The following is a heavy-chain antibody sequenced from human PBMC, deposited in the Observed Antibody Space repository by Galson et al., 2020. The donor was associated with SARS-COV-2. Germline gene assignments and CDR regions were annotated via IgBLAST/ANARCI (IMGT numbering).Heavy chain of an antibody. CDR2: ISYDGSNK. CDR1: GFTFSSYA. CDR3: ARDGGNWFDP. Sequence: TGGSLRLSCAASGFTFSSYAMPWVRQAPGKGLEWVAVISYDGSNKYYADSVKGRFTISSDNSKNTLYLQMNSLRAEDTAVYYCARDGGNWFDPWGQGTLVTVSS. D-gene: IGHD3-3*01. J-gene: IGHJ5*02. V-gene: IGHV3-30-3*01.